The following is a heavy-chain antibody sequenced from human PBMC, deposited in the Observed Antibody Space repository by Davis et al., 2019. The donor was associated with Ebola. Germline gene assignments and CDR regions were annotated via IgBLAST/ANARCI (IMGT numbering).Heavy chain of an antibody. CDR2: LIPILGTA. CDR3: ARDKLQVCRECPGGSFDP. CDR1: GGTFSSYA. D-gene: IGHD4-11*01. V-gene: IGHV1-69*11. Sequence: AASVKVSCKASGGTFSSYAISWVRQAPGQGLEWMGTLIPILGTADYAQKFQARVTITADDSTNTVYMELSSLRSDDTAVYYCARDKLQVCRECPGGSFDPWGQGTLVTVSS. J-gene: IGHJ5*02.